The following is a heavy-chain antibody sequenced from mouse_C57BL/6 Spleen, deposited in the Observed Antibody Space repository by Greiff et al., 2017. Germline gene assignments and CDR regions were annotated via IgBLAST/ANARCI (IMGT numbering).Heavy chain of an antibody. CDR1: GYTFTSYW. CDR3: ASRGGNHWYFDV. Sequence: QVQLQQPGAELVKPGASVKLSCKASGYTFTSYWMHWVKQRPGHGLEWIGMILPNSGSTNYNEKFKSKATLTVDKSSSTAYMQLSSLTSEDSAVDYCASRGGNHWYFDVWGTGTTVTVSS. D-gene: IGHD2-1*01. CDR2: ILPNSGST. V-gene: IGHV1-64*01. J-gene: IGHJ1*03.